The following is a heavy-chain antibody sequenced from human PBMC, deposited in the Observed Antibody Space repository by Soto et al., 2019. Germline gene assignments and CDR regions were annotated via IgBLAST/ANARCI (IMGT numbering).Heavy chain of an antibody. D-gene: IGHD3-16*02. V-gene: IGHV4-30-2*01. CDR1: GDSISSNNYY. J-gene: IGHJ6*02. CDR2: IYHSGST. Sequence: SETLSLTCTVSGDSISSNNYYWGWIRQPPGKGLEWIGYIYHSGSTYYNPSLKSRVTISVDRSKNQFSLKLSSVTAADTAVYYCARLSEDYYYGMDVWGQGTTVTVSS. CDR3: ARLSEDYYYGMDV.